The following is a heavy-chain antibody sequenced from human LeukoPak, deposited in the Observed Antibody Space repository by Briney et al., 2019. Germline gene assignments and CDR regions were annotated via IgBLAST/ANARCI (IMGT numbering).Heavy chain of an antibody. CDR2: VRGSDAGT. CDR3: AKNRGGSYYSGPDY. J-gene: IGHJ4*02. D-gene: IGHD1-26*01. Sequence: GGSLRLSCAASGFTFSSYAMNWVRQAPGRGLEWVSAVRGSDAGTSYADSVKGRFTISRDNSKNTLYLQMNSPRAEDTAVYYCAKNRGGSYYSGPDYWGQGTLVTVSS. V-gene: IGHV3-23*01. CDR1: GFTFSSYA.